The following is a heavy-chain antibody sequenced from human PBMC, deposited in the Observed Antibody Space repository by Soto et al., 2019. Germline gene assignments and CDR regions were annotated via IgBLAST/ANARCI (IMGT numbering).Heavy chain of an antibody. CDR1: GGTFSSYA. Sequence: ASVKVSCKASGGTFSSYAISWVRQAPGQGLEWMGGIIPIFGTANYAQKFQGRVTITADESTSTAYMELSSLRSEDTAVYYCARSSATTALLPGYYGMDVWGQGTTVTVSS. V-gene: IGHV1-69*13. CDR3: ARSSATTALLPGYYGMDV. D-gene: IGHD4-17*01. CDR2: IIPIFGTA. J-gene: IGHJ6*02.